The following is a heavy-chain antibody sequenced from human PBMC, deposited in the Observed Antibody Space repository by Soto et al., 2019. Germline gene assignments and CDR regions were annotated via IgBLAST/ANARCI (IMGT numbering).Heavy chain of an antibody. CDR2: IYYSGST. J-gene: IGHJ5*02. CDR3: ARERPSTVTTRNNWFDP. CDR1: GGSVSSGSYY. V-gene: IGHV4-61*01. Sequence: PSETLSLTCTVSGGSVSSGSYYWSWIRQPPGKGLEWIGYIYYSGSTNYNPSLKSRVTISVDTSKNQFSLKLSSVTAADTAVYYCARERPSTVTTRNNWFDPWRQGTLVTVSS. D-gene: IGHD4-17*01.